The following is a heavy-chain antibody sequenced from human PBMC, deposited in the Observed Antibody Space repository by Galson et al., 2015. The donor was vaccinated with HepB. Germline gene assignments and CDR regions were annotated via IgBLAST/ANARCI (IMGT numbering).Heavy chain of an antibody. CDR3: AKAVRYCSGGICSYHYYFDY. D-gene: IGHD2-15*01. V-gene: IGHV3-9*01. J-gene: IGHJ4*02. Sequence: SLRLSCAASGFTFDDYAMHWVRQAPGKGLEWVSSISWNSGSIGYADSVKGRFTISRDNAKNSLYLQMNSLRAEDTALYYCAKAVRYCSGGICSYHYYFDYWGQGTLVTVSS. CDR2: ISWNSGSI. CDR1: GFTFDDYA.